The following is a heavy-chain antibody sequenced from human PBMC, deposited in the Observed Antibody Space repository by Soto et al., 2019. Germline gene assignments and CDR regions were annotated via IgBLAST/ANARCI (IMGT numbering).Heavy chain of an antibody. V-gene: IGHV3-23*01. Sequence: GGSLRLSCAASGFTFSSYAMSWVRQAPGKGLEWVSAISGSGGSTYYADSVKGRFTISRDNSKNTLYLQMNSLRAEDTAVYYCAKDPKPHCSGGSCYDNWFDPWGQGTLVPVSS. CDR1: GFTFSSYA. CDR2: ISGSGGST. J-gene: IGHJ5*02. D-gene: IGHD2-15*01. CDR3: AKDPKPHCSGGSCYDNWFDP.